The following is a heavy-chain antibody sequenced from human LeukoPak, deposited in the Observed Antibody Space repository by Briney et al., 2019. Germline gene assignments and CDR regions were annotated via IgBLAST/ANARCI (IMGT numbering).Heavy chain of an antibody. V-gene: IGHV1-69*05. Sequence: SVKVSCKASGGTFSSYAISWVRQAPGQGLEWMGRIIRIFGTANYAQKFQGRVTITTDESTSTAYMELSSLRSEGTAVYYCAREAVLNDSSGYYYEDLDYWGQGTLVTVSS. J-gene: IGHJ4*02. CDR1: GGTFSSYA. CDR2: IIRIFGTA. D-gene: IGHD3-22*01. CDR3: AREAVLNDSSGYYYEDLDY.